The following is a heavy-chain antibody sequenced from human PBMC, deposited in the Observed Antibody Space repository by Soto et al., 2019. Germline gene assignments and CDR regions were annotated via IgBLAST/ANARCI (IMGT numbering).Heavy chain of an antibody. CDR3: AIDAGYSYGPFDY. J-gene: IGHJ4*02. CDR1: GFTFSSYA. V-gene: IGHV3-64*04. Sequence: PGGSLRLSCSASGFTFSSYAMHWVRQAPGKGLEYVSAISSNGGSTYYADSVKGRFTISRDNAKNSLYLQMNSLRDEDTAVYYCAIDAGYSYGPFDYWGQGT. CDR2: ISSNGGST. D-gene: IGHD5-18*01.